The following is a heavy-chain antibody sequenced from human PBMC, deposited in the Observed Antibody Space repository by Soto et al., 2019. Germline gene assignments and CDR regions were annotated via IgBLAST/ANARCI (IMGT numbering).Heavy chain of an antibody. J-gene: IGHJ6*02. CDR2: IWYDGSNK. CDR3: ARGGEYSSSWGMDV. V-gene: IGHV3-33*01. CDR1: GFTFSSYG. Sequence: GGSLRLSCAASGFTFSSYGMHWVRQAPGKGLEWVAVIWYDGSNKYYADSVKGRFTISRDNSKNTLYLQMNSLRAEDTAVYYCARGGEYSSSWGMDVWGQGTTVTVSS. D-gene: IGHD6-6*01.